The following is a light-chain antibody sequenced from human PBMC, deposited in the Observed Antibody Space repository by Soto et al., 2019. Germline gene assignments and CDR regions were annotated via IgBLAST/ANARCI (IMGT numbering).Light chain of an antibody. CDR3: AAWDDSLSGWV. J-gene: IGLJ3*02. Sequence: QSALTQPPSASGSPGQSVTISCTGTSTDVGGYKYVSWYLQHPGKAPKLIIYQVNRRPSGVPDRFSGSISGNTASLTVSGLQAEDEADYYCAAWDDSLSGWVFGGGTKVTVL. CDR2: QVN. V-gene: IGLV2-8*01. CDR1: STDVGGYKY.